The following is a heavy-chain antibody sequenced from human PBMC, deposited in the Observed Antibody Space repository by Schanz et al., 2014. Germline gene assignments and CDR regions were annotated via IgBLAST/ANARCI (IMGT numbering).Heavy chain of an antibody. D-gene: IGHD5-12*01. V-gene: IGHV1-2*06. J-gene: IGHJ4*02. CDR1: GYTFSAYH. Sequence: QVQLVQSGAEVKKPGASVKVSCKGSGYTFSAYHIHWVRQAPGQGLEWMGRITPNSDDIRYAQKFQGRVTLTSDTSISTAFMELSGLTSDDTATYFCARARYTGYDCSGYWGQGTLLIVSS. CDR3: ARARYTGYDCSGY. CDR2: ITPNSDDI.